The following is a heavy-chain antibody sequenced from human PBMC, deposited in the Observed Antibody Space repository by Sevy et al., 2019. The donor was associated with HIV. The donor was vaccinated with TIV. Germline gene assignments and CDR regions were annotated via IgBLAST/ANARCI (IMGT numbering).Heavy chain of an antibody. CDR1: GFSFSNYW. V-gene: IGHV3-7*03. D-gene: IGHD2-2*01. CDR3: ARDCSSASCYSGGYHY. J-gene: IGHJ4*02. Sequence: GGSLRLSCAASGFSFSNYWMSWVRQAPGKGLEWVANIKRDGSERYYVASVKGRFTISRDNAKTSLYLQMHSLRAEDTAVYYCARDCSSASCYSGGYHYWGQGTLVTVSS. CDR2: IKRDGSER.